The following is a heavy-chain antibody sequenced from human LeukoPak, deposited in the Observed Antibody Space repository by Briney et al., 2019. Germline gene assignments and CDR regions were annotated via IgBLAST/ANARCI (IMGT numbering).Heavy chain of an antibody. Sequence: SETLSLTCTVSGGSISSSSYYWGWIRQPPGKGLEWIGSIYYSGSTYYNPSLKSRVTISVDTSKNQFSLKLSSVTAEDTAVYYCARDPYSGSYGSTYYYFMDVWGKGTTVTISS. J-gene: IGHJ6*03. CDR2: IYYSGST. V-gene: IGHV4-39*07. D-gene: IGHD1-26*01. CDR3: ARDPYSGSYGSTYYYFMDV. CDR1: GGSISSSSYY.